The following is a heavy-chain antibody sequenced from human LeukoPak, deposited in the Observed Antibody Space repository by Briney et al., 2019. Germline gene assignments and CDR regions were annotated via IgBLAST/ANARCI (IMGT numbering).Heavy chain of an antibody. CDR3: ARGHELYCSGGSCWRFDS. V-gene: IGHV1-18*01. D-gene: IGHD2-15*01. Sequence: ASVKVSCKASGYTFINHGISWVRQAPGQGLEWMGWITTYNGNTNFAQKFQGRVTMTADTSTSTAYMELRSLRSDDTAVYYCARGHELYCSGGSCWRFDSWGQGTLVTVSS. CDR1: GYTFINHG. CDR2: ITTYNGNT. J-gene: IGHJ5*01.